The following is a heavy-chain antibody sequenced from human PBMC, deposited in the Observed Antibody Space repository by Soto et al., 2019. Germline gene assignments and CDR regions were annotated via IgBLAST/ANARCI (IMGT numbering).Heavy chain of an antibody. CDR1: GYSFTSYW. D-gene: IGHD2-15*01. Sequence: GESLKISCKGSGYSFTSYWIGWVRQMPGKGLEWMGIIYPGDSDTRYNPSFQGQVTISADKSISTAYLQWSSLKASDTAMYYCARRDIVVTDGMDVWGQGTTVTVSS. V-gene: IGHV5-51*01. CDR2: IYPGDSDT. J-gene: IGHJ6*02. CDR3: ARRDIVVTDGMDV.